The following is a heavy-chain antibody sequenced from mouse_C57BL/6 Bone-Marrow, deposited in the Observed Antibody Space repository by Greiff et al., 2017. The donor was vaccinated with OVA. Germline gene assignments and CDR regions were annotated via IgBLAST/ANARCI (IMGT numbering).Heavy chain of an antibody. CDR3: ARQNSMDYAMDY. CDR1: GFTFSDYG. V-gene: IGHV5-15*01. CDR2: ISNLAYSI. D-gene: IGHD2-10*02. J-gene: IGHJ4*01. Sequence: EVKLMESGGGLVQPGGSLKLSCAASGFTFSDYGMAWVRQAPRKGPEWVAFISNLAYSIYYADTVTGRFTISRENAKNTLYLEMSSLRSEDTAMYYCARQNSMDYAMDYWGQGTSVTVSS.